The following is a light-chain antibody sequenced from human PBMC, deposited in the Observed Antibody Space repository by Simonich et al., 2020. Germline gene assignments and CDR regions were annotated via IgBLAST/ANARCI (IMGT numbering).Light chain of an antibody. Sequence: EIVLTQSPGTLSLSPGERATLSCRASQSVSSSYLAWYQQKPGLAPRLLIYDASSRATGIPDMFSGSGSGTDFTLTISRLEPEDFAVYYCQQYGSSPPYTFGQGTKLEIK. CDR2: DAS. J-gene: IGKJ2*01. CDR1: QSVSSSY. V-gene: IGKV3D-20*01. CDR3: QQYGSSPPYT.